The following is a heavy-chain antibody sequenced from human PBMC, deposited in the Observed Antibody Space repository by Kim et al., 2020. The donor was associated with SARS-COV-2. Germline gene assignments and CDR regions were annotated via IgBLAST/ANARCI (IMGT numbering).Heavy chain of an antibody. CDR1: GFIFRNFG. CDR3: ARPSSSHFDF. Sequence: GVSLRLSCAASGFIFRNFGIHWVRQAPGKGLEWVAFISNDGTFTTYADSVKGRFTISRDYGENTVYLQMDSLFAGDTALYYCARPSSSHFDFWGQGTLVTVSS. CDR2: ISNDGTFT. J-gene: IGHJ4*02. V-gene: IGHV3-33*01. D-gene: IGHD3-10*01.